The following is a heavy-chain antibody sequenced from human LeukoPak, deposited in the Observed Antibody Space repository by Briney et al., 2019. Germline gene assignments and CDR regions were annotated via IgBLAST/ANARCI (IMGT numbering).Heavy chain of an antibody. CDR2: IIPIFGTA. V-gene: IGHV1-69*05. D-gene: IGHD3-22*01. CDR3: ARDQTYYYDSSGYYNAVY. Sequence: GSSVKVSCKASGGTFSSYAISWVRQAPGQELEWMGGIIPIFGTANYAQKFQGRVTITTDESTSTAYMELSSLRSEDTAVYYCARDQTYYYDSSGYYNAVYWGQGTLVTASS. CDR1: GGTFSSYA. J-gene: IGHJ4*02.